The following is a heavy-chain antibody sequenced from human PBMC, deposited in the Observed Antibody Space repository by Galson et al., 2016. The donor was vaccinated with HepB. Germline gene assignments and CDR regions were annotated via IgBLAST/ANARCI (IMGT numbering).Heavy chain of an antibody. CDR1: GYTFTNYY. CDR2: INPTGGSP. V-gene: IGHV1-46*01. J-gene: IGHJ5*02. Sequence: SVKVSCKASGYTFTNYYIHWVRQAPGQGLEWMGIINPTGGSPTYAQKFQGRVTMTRDMSTTTVYMELSSLRSDDTAVYYCARDEGYCNSYSCYTIWFDPWGQGTQVTVSS. D-gene: IGHD2-2*02. CDR3: ARDEGYCNSYSCYTIWFDP.